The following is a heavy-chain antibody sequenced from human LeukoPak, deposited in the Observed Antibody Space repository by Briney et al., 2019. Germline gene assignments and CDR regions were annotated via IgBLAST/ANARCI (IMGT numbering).Heavy chain of an antibody. V-gene: IGHV1-69*06. Sequence: GASVKVSCKTSGDTFTTYAIIWVRQAPGQGLEWMGGIIPMFGTPNYAQRLQGRVTITADKSMKTAYMELSSLRSEDTAVYYCARAGIPGYCTNVTCSNWLDPWGQGTLVTVSS. J-gene: IGHJ5*02. CDR2: IIPMFGTP. CDR1: GDTFTTYA. D-gene: IGHD2-8*01. CDR3: ARAGIPGYCTNVTCSNWLDP.